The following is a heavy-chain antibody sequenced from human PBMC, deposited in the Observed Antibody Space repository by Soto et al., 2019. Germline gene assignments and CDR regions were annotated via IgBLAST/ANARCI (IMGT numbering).Heavy chain of an antibody. CDR3: ARDPYSGDDPDFDS. Sequence: GGSLRLSCAASGFTFNRFNMNWVRQAPGRGLEWVSYISGSSTSMYYADSVKGRFTISRDNAKNSVYLQMNSLRVEDTAVYYCARDPYSGDDPDFDSWGQGTLVTVSS. CDR2: ISGSSTSM. CDR1: GFTFNRFN. J-gene: IGHJ4*02. V-gene: IGHV3-48*01. D-gene: IGHD5-12*01.